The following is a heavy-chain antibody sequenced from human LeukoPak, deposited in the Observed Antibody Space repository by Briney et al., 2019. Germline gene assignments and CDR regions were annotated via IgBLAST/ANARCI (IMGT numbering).Heavy chain of an antibody. V-gene: IGHV3-48*01. CDR3: AKVIFLLVEDGIRHAVPVSAFLLNRSSDL. Sequence: KGLEWVAYISSRGSTIYYADSVKGRFPISRDNSKNTLYLQMNSLSADDTAVYYCAKVIFLLVEDGIRHAVPVSAFLLNRSSDL. CDR2: ISSRGSTI. D-gene: IGHD6-13*01. J-gene: IGHJ2*01.